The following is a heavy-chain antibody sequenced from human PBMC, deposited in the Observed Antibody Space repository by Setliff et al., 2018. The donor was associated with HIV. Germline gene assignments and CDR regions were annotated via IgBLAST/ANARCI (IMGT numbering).Heavy chain of an antibody. D-gene: IGHD3-22*01. V-gene: IGHV4-34*01. CDR3: ARVSTAVTAAPLDYFDRSGYYSWFYFDF. J-gene: IGHJ4*02. CDR2: IRHSGNT. CDR1: GESFRGHF. Sequence: PSETLSLTCVVNGESFRGHFWTWIRQIPGKGLQWIGEIRHSGNTNYNPSLKSRLTMSVDTSKSQFSLRLESMTAADTAMYYCARVSTAVTAAPLDYFDRSGYYSWFYFDFWGQGTLVTVSS.